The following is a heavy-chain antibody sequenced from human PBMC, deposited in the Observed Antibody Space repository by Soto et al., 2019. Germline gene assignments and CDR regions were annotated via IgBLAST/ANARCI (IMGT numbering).Heavy chain of an antibody. CDR1: TFTFSTYA. CDR2: IFGSGDRT. D-gene: IGHD4-17*01. J-gene: IGHJ3*01. Sequence: LRLSCAASTFTFSTYAMTWVRQAPGGGLEWVASIFGSGDRTFYADSLRGRFTVSRDNSKHTLYLQMNSLRAEDTAIYYCTRDPNGDYIGAFDFWDQGTMVTVSS. CDR3: TRDPNGDYIGAFDF. V-gene: IGHV3-23*01.